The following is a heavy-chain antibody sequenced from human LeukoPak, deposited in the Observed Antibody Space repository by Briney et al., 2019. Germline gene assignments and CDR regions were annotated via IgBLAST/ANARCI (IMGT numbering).Heavy chain of an antibody. J-gene: IGHJ4*02. CDR1: GGSISSYS. CDR2: VYYSGTT. D-gene: IGHD3/OR15-3a*01. Sequence: PSETLSLTCTVSGGSISSYSWSWIRQPPGKRLEWIGYVYYSGTTNYNPSLKSRVTISVDTSKNQFSLKLSSVTAADTAVYYCARMKRTGYCIDYWGQGTLVAVSS. V-gene: IGHV4-59*12. CDR3: ARMKRTGYCIDY.